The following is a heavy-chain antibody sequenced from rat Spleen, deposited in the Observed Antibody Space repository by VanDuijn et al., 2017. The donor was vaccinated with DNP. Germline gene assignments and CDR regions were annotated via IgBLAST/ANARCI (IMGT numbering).Heavy chain of an antibody. CDR3: ASGPNYGAYSDYFNY. J-gene: IGHJ2*01. V-gene: IGHV4-2*01. Sequence: EVKLVESGGGLVQPGRSLKLSCAASGFIFNDFWMGWVRQAPGKGLEWIGEINKDSSTIDYNPSLKDKFTVSRDNVQNNLYLQMSKLGSEDTDIYYCASGPNYGAYSDYFNYWGQGVMVTVSS. CDR1: GFIFNDFW. D-gene: IGHD1-11*01. CDR2: INKDSSTI.